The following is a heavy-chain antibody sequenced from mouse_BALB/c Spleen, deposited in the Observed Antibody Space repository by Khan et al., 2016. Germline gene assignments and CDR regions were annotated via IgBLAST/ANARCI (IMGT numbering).Heavy chain of an antibody. Sequence: QVQLKESGTELPRPGASVKLSCKASGYTFTDYYLHWVMQRTGQGLEWIGEIFPGSGSTYYNEKFKGKASLTVDTSSSTAYLQLSSLTSEEAEVYFCARSYYGYFAMDYWGHGASVTVSS. D-gene: IGHD1-2*01. CDR1: GYTFTDYY. CDR2: IFPGSGST. V-gene: IGHV1-77*01. CDR3: ARSYYGYFAMDY. J-gene: IGHJ4*01.